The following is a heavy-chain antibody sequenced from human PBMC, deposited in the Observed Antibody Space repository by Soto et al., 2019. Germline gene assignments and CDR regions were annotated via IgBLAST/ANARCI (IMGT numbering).Heavy chain of an antibody. CDR1: GDSISSSNYF. J-gene: IGHJ4*02. Sequence: PSETLSLTCTVSGDSISSSNYFWGWIRQPPGKGLEWIGTIFYSGSTYYNPSLKSRVTISVDASKNQFSLKLSSVTAADTAVYYCARHFSVDYFDYWGQGALVTVSS. CDR3: ARHFSVDYFDY. V-gene: IGHV4-39*01. CDR2: IFYSGST.